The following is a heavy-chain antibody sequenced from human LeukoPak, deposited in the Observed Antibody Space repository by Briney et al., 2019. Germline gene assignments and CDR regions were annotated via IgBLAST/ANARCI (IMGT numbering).Heavy chain of an antibody. D-gene: IGHD1-26*01. CDR3: ARDRGGSYSAIDY. CDR2: ISSSSSTI. CDR1: GFTFSSYS. J-gene: IGHJ4*02. V-gene: IGHV3-48*04. Sequence: GGSLRLSCAASGFTFSSYSMNWVRQAPGKGLEWVSFISSSSSTIYYADSVKGRFTISRDNAKNSLYLQMNSLRAEDTAVYYCARDRGGSYSAIDYWGQGTLVTVYS.